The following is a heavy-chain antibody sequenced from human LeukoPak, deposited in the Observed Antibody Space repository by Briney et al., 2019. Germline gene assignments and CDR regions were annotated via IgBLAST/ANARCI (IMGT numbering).Heavy chain of an antibody. J-gene: IGHJ4*02. D-gene: IGHD4-17*01. CDR3: VRSSYGDHPY. CDR1: VFPLSSYD. CDR2: VGPFCHT. Sequence: GGPLTLPFCPSVFPLSSYDMHWVRQLPGKGLDGVAAVGPFCHTFYPDSVKGQFTFSRENARNSVYLQMHSLRAGDKAVYYCVRSSYGDHPYWGQGTLVTVSS. V-gene: IGHV3-13*01.